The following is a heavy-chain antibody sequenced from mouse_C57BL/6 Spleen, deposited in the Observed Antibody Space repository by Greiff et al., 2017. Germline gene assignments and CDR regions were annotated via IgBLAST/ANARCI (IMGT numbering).Heavy chain of an antibody. Sequence: VQLQQSGPELVRPGVSVKISCKGSGYTFTDYAMHWVKQSHAQSLEWIGVISTYNGDASYNQKFKDKATMTVDKSSSTAYMELARLTSEDSAVYYYARITTVVATRDYAMDYWGQGTSVTVSS. D-gene: IGHD1-1*01. CDR3: ARITTVVATRDYAMDY. CDR2: ISTYNGDA. V-gene: IGHV1-67*01. J-gene: IGHJ4*01. CDR1: GYTFTDYA.